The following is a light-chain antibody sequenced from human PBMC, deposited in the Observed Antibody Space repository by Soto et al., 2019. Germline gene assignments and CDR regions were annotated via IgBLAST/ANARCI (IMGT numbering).Light chain of an antibody. Sequence: DIQMTQSPSSLSASVGDRVTITCRASQIINTWLAWYQQKPGKAPKLLIYRASNLVNGVPSRFRGSGSGTEFTLTISSLQPDDFSIYYCQQYESYSGTFGPGTKVDL. V-gene: IGKV1-5*03. CDR2: RAS. CDR1: QIINTW. J-gene: IGKJ3*01. CDR3: QQYESYSGT.